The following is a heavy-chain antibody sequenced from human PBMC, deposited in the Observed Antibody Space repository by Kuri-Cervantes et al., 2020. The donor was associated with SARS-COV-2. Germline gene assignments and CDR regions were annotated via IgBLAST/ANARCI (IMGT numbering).Heavy chain of an antibody. CDR3: AREGPTHYYDSSGYGAALHYYYYMDV. CDR2: IIPIFGTA. V-gene: IGHV1-69*05. Sequence: SVKVSCKVSGYTLTELSMHWVRQAPGKGLEWMGGIIPIFGTANYAQKFQGRVTITTDESTSTAYMELSSLRSEDTAVYYCAREGPTHYYDSSGYGAALHYYYYMDVWGKGTTVTVSS. D-gene: IGHD3-22*01. J-gene: IGHJ6*03. CDR1: GYTLTELS.